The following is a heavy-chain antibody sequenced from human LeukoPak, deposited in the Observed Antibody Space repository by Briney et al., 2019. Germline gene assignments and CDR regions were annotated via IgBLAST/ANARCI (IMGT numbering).Heavy chain of an antibody. CDR1: GYSFTTYA. CDR2: ISAYNGNT. J-gene: IGHJ4*02. Sequence: ASVKVSCKASGYSFTTYAISRVRQAPGQGLEWMGRISAYNGNTNYAQKLQGRVTMTTDTSTNTAYMDLRSLRSDDTAVYYCARDQGYCTSASCSIDYWGQGTLVTVSS. D-gene: IGHD2-2*01. CDR3: ARDQGYCTSASCSIDY. V-gene: IGHV1-18*01.